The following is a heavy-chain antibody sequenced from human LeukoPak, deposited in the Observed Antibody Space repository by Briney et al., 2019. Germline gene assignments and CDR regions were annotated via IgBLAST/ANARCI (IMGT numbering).Heavy chain of an antibody. CDR3: ARGRNNDFWSGGLRYFDY. J-gene: IGHJ4*02. CDR1: GGSISSYY. D-gene: IGHD3-3*01. Sequence: SETLSLTCTVSGGSISSYYWSWIRQPPGKGLEWIGYIYYSGSTNYNPSLKSRVTISVDTSKNQFSLKLSSVTAADTAVYYCARGRNNDFWSGGLRYFDYWGQGTLVTVSS. CDR2: IYYSGST. V-gene: IGHV4-59*12.